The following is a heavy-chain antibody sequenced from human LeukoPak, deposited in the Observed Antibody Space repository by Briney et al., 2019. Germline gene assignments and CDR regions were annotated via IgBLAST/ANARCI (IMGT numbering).Heavy chain of an antibody. V-gene: IGHV3-30*04. D-gene: IGHD3-22*01. J-gene: IGHJ4*02. Sequence: GGSLRLSCAASGFTFSDYSMHWVRQTPGKGLEWVALIAYDGDNKYYADSVKGRFTISRDNSKNTLFLQMNSLRAEDTAVHYCARGGQYDTSGYYPIDYWGQGTLVTVSS. CDR3: ARGGQYDTSGYYPIDY. CDR1: GFTFSDYS. CDR2: IAYDGDNK.